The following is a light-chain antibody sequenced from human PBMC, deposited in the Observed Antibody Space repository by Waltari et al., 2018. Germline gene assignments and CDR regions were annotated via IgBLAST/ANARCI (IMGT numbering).Light chain of an antibody. V-gene: IGLV2-23*02. CDR2: EVS. J-gene: IGLJ2*01. Sequence: QSALTQPASVSGSPGQSITISCTGTSRDVGNYNLVSWYQHHPGKAPKLIIYEVSQRPSGVSNRFSGSKSGTTASLTISGLQAEDEADFYCCSYAGSGSSVVFGGGTKLTVL. CDR1: SRDVGNYNL. CDR3: CSYAGSGSSVV.